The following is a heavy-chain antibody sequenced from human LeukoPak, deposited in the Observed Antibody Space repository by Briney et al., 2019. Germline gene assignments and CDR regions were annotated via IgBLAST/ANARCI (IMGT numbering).Heavy chain of an antibody. Sequence: ASVKVSCKASGYTFTSYGISWVRQAPGQGLEWMGWISAYNGNTNYAQKLQGRVTMTTDTSTSTAYMELRSLGSDDTAVYYCARPPRKNQLLYLGYWGQEPWSPSPQ. D-gene: IGHD2-2*01. CDR1: GYTFTSYG. CDR3: ARPPRKNQLLYLGY. J-gene: IGHJ4*01. V-gene: IGHV1-18*01. CDR2: ISAYNGNT.